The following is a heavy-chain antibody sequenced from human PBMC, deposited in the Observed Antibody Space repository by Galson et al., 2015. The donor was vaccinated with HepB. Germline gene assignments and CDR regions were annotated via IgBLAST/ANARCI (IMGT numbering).Heavy chain of an antibody. Sequence: SLRLSCAASGFTFSSYGMHWVRQAPGKGLEWVAVISYDGSNKYYADSVKGRFTISRDNSKNTLYLQMNSLRAEDTAVYYCAKDGGVRHNWNDGAGGMDVWGQGTTVTVSS. D-gene: IGHD1-1*01. CDR2: ISYDGSNK. CDR1: GFTFSSYG. CDR3: AKDGGVRHNWNDGAGGMDV. V-gene: IGHV3-30*18. J-gene: IGHJ6*02.